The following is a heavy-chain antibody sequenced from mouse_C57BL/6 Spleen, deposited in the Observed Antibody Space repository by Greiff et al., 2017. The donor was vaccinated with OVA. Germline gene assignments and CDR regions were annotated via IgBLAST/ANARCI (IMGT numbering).Heavy chain of an antibody. CDR1: GYTFTSYW. J-gene: IGHJ1*03. Sequence: QVQLQQPGAELVRPGSSVKLSCKASGYTFTSYWMHWVKPRPIQGLEWIGNIDPSDSETHYNQKFKDKATLTVDKSSSTAYMQLSSLTSEDSAVYYCARGAYYYGSSHWYFDVWGTGTTVTVAS. CDR3: ARGAYYYGSSHWYFDV. CDR2: IDPSDSET. D-gene: IGHD1-1*01. V-gene: IGHV1-52*01.